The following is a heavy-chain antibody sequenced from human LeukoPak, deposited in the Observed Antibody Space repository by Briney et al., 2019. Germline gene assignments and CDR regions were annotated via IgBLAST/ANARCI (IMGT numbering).Heavy chain of an antibody. J-gene: IGHJ4*02. CDR3: ARGRYYYDSRGAFDY. V-gene: IGHV3-30*03. CDR1: GFTFSSYG. Sequence: GGSLRLSCAASGFTFSSYGMHWVRQAPGKGLEWVAVISYDGSNKYYADSVKGRFTISRDNSKNTLYLQMNSLRAEDTAVYYCARGRYYYDSRGAFDYWGQGTLVTVSS. CDR2: ISYDGSNK. D-gene: IGHD3-22*01.